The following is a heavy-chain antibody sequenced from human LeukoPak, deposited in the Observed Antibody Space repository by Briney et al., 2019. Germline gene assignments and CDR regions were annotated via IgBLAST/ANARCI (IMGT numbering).Heavy chain of an antibody. D-gene: IGHD3-16*01. CDR2: IKQDGSER. V-gene: IGHV3-7*01. Sequence: GGSLRLSCEASGFSMSVYWMSWVRQAPGKGLEWVGNIKQDGSERNYVDAVKGRFTISRENAKKSLYLQMNSLRAEDTAVYYCARDWGAYWHFFEYWGQGTLVTVSS. J-gene: IGHJ4*02. CDR1: GFSMSVYW. CDR3: ARDWGAYWHFFEY.